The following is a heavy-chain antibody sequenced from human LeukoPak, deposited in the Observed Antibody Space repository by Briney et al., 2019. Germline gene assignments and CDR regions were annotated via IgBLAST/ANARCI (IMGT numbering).Heavy chain of an antibody. Sequence: ASVKVSCKASGYTFTSYYMHWVRQAPGQGLEWMGIINPSGGSTSYAQKFQGRATMTRDTPTSTVYMELSSLRSEDTAVYYCARDGKQLVLDYWGQGTLVTVSS. V-gene: IGHV1-46*01. CDR1: GYTFTSYY. CDR2: INPSGGST. CDR3: ARDGKQLVLDY. D-gene: IGHD6-13*01. J-gene: IGHJ4*02.